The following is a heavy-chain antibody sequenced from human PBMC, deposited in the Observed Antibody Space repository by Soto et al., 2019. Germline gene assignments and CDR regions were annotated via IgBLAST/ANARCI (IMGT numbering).Heavy chain of an antibody. CDR2: INSDGSST. Sequence: SLRLSCAASGFTFSNYWMQWVRQAPGKGLVWVSRINSDGSSTSYADSVKGRFTISRDNAKNTLYLQMNGLRAEDTAVYYCARAVRSGSYPYYYYGMDVWGQGTTVTVSS. J-gene: IGHJ6*02. CDR3: ARAVRSGSYPYYYYGMDV. CDR1: GFTFSNYW. V-gene: IGHV3-74*01. D-gene: IGHD3-10*01.